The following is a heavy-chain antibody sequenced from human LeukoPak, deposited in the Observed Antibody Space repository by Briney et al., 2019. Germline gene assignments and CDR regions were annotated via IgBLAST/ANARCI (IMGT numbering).Heavy chain of an antibody. J-gene: IGHJ4*02. D-gene: IGHD3-10*01. CDR1: GFTFSSYS. CDR3: ARGGPGLGSYFDC. V-gene: IGHV3-21*01. Sequence: GGSLRLSCAASGFTFSSYSMNWVRQAPGKGLEWVSSISSSSSYIYYTDSVRGRFTISRDNAKNSLYLQMNSLRAEDTAVYYCARGGPGLGSYFDCWGQGTLVSVSS. CDR2: ISSSSSYI.